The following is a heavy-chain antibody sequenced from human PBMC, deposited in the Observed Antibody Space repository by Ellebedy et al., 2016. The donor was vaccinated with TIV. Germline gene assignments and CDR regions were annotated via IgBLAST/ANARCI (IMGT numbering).Heavy chain of an antibody. J-gene: IGHJ4*02. D-gene: IGHD6-6*01. CDR2: IYLTGST. Sequence: SETLSLXXSVSGASITVDHWLIWVRQPPGTGLEWIGVIYLTGSTNYNPSLKSRVTMSIDKSKTQFSLKLTSVTAADTAVYYCARAIIAPRPYYFDSWGQGALVTVSS. V-gene: IGHV4-4*02. CDR3: ARAIIAPRPYYFDS. CDR1: GASITVDHW.